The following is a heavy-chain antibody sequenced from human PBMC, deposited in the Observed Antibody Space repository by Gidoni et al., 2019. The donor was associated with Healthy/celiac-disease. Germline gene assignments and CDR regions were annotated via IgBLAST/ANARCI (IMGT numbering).Heavy chain of an antibody. Sequence: EVQLVESGGGLVKPGGSLRLSCAASGFTFSSYSMNWVRQAPGKGLEWVSSISSSSSYIYYADSVKGRFTISRDNAKNSLYLQMNSLRAEDTAVYYCARAGRIAVAGDPLDYWGQGTLVTVSS. CDR2: ISSSSSYI. CDR1: GFTFSSYS. V-gene: IGHV3-21*01. CDR3: ARAGRIAVAGDPLDY. J-gene: IGHJ4*02. D-gene: IGHD6-19*01.